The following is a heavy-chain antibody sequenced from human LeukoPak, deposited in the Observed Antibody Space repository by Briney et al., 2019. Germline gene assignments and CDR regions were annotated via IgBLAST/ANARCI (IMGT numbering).Heavy chain of an antibody. D-gene: IGHD4-17*01. CDR2: INPSGGST. V-gene: IGHV1-46*01. CDR3: ARDYGDGELDY. Sequence: ASVKVSCEASGYTFTSYYMHWVRQAPGQGLEWMGIINPSGGSTSYAQKFQGRVTMTRDTSTSTVYMELSSLRSEDTAVYYCARDYGDGELDYWGQGTLVTVSS. J-gene: IGHJ4*02. CDR1: GYTFTSYY.